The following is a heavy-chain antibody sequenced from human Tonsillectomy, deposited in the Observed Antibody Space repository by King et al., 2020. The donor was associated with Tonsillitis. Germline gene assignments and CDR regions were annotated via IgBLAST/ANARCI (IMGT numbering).Heavy chain of an antibody. Sequence: QLVQSGGGLVQPGGSLRLSCAASGFTFSSYWMSWVRQAPGKGLEWVANIKQDGSEKYYVDSVKGRFTISRDNAKNSLYLQMNSLRAEDTAVYYCARELRYCSSTSCYPDPVNWFDPWGQGILVTVSS. D-gene: IGHD2-2*01. CDR2: IKQDGSEK. CDR1: GFTFSSYW. V-gene: IGHV3-7*01. J-gene: IGHJ5*02. CDR3: ARELRYCSSTSCYPDPVNWFDP.